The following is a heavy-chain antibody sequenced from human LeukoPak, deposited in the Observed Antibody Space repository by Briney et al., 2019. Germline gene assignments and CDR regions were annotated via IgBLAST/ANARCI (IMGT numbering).Heavy chain of an antibody. CDR1: GFAFRSHW. CDR3: ATQLPYVAADS. Sequence: GGSLRLSCEASGFAFRSHWMHWVRQVPGKGLVWVSRINSDGTTTSYADSVRGRFTISRDNAKKSLYLQMNSLRAEDTAVYYCATQLPYVAADSWGQGTLVTVSS. V-gene: IGHV3-74*01. CDR2: INSDGTTT. J-gene: IGHJ5*02. D-gene: IGHD5-24*01.